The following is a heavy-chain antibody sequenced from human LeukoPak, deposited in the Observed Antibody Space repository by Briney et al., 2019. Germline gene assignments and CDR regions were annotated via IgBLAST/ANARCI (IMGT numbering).Heavy chain of an antibody. Sequence: GASLRLSCAASGFTFSSYAMSWVRQAPGKGLEWVSAISGSGGSTYYADSVKGRFTISRDNSKNTLYLQMNSLRAEDTAVYYCAKTPNRWLRLTEWGQGTLVTVSS. V-gene: IGHV3-23*01. D-gene: IGHD5-12*01. J-gene: IGHJ4*02. CDR3: AKTPNRWLRLTE. CDR2: ISGSGGST. CDR1: GFTFSSYA.